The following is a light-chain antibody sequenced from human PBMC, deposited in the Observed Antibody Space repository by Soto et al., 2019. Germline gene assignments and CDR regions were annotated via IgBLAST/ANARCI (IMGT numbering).Light chain of an antibody. J-gene: IGLJ2*01. CDR3: GTWDSSLSAVV. CDR2: DSN. V-gene: IGLV1-51*01. Sequence: QSVLTQPPSVSAAPGQKVTISCSGSSSNIGNNYVSWYQQLPGTAPKLLIYDSNKRPSGIPDRFSGSKSGTSATLGITGLQTGDEADYYCGTWDSSLSAVVFGGWTKVTVL. CDR1: SSNIGNNY.